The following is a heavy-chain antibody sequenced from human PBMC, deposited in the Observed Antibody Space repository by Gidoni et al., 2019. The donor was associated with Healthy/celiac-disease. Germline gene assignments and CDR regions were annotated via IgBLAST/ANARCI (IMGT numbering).Heavy chain of an antibody. CDR1: GGTFSSYA. Sequence: QVQLVHSGAEVQKPGPSVKVSCKASGGTFSSYAISWVRPAPGQGLEWMGGSIPICGTANYAQKFQGRVTSTADESTSTAYMELSSLRSEDTAVYDCARSESGSYLLYGMDVWGQGTTVTVS. J-gene: IGHJ6*02. D-gene: IGHD1-26*01. V-gene: IGHV1-69*01. CDR3: ARSESGSYLLYGMDV. CDR2: SIPICGTA.